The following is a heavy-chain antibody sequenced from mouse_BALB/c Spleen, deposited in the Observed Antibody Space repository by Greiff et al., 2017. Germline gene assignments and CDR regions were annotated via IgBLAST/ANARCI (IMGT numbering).Heavy chain of an antibody. CDR3: AREGPWDADY. Sequence: QVQLQQSGAELARPGASVKLSCKASGYTFTSYWMQWVKQRPGQGLEWIGAIYPGDGDTRYTQKFKGKATLTADKSSSTAYMQLSSLASEDSAVYYCAREGPWDADYWGQGTTLTVSS. J-gene: IGHJ2*01. CDR2: IYPGDGDT. D-gene: IGHD4-1*01. CDR1: GYTFTSYW. V-gene: IGHV1-87*01.